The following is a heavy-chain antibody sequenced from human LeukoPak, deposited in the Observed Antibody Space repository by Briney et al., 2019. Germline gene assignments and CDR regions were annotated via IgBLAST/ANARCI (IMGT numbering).Heavy chain of an antibody. CDR2: ISGSGGST. D-gene: IGHD2-15*01. CDR1: GFTFSSYA. J-gene: IGHJ4*02. CDR3: ATRYCSGGSCFTFDY. Sequence: QPGGSLRLSCAASGFTFSSYAMSWVRQAPGKGLEWVSAISGSGGSTYYADSVKGRFTISRDNSKNTLYLQMNSLRAEDTAVYYCATRYCSGGSCFTFDYWGQGTLITVSS. V-gene: IGHV3-23*01.